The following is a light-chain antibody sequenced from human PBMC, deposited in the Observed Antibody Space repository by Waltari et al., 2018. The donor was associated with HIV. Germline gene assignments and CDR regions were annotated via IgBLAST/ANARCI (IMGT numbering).Light chain of an antibody. Sequence: SDDLTQPPSVSVSPAQTATITCSADILGDNYSGWYQQKPGQSPVLVIYQDNKRPSGIPERFSGSNSGNTATLTISGTQAMDEADYYCQAWDTRAVFGGGTKLTVL. CDR2: QDN. V-gene: IGLV3-1*01. J-gene: IGLJ2*01. CDR3: QAWDTRAV. CDR1: ILGDNY.